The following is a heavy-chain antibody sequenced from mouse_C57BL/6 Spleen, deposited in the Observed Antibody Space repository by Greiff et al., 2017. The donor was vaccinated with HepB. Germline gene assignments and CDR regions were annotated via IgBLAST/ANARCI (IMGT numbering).Heavy chain of an antibody. Sequence: QVQLQQPGAELVKPGASVKLSCKASGYTFTSYWMHWVKQRPGQGLEWIGMIHPNSGSTNYNEKFKSKATLTVDKSSSTAYMQLSSLTSEDSAVYYCARGGSMVTTGMDYWGQGTSVTVSS. D-gene: IGHD2-2*01. CDR3: ARGGSMVTTGMDY. CDR2: IHPNSGST. V-gene: IGHV1-64*01. CDR1: GYTFTSYW. J-gene: IGHJ4*01.